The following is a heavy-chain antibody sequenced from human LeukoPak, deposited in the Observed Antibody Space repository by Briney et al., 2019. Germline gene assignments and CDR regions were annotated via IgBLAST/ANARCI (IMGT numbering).Heavy chain of an antibody. D-gene: IGHD5-12*01. CDR1: GGSISSSSYY. CDR3: ARSGYDLSHNWFDP. CDR2: IYYSGST. Sequence: SETLSLTCTVSGGSISSSSYYWGWIRQPPGKGLEWIGSIYYSGSTNYNPSLKSRVTISVDKSKNQFSLKLSSVTAADTAVYYCARSGYDLSHNWFDPWGQGTLVTVSS. V-gene: IGHV4-39*07. J-gene: IGHJ5*02.